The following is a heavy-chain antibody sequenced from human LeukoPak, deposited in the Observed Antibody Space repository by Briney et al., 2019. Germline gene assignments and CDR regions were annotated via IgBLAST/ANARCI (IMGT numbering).Heavy chain of an antibody. J-gene: IGHJ4*02. D-gene: IGHD4-17*01. V-gene: IGHV1-18*01. CDR1: GYSFTTYA. Sequence: ASVKVSCKASGYSFTTYAISWVRQAPGQGLEWMGWISVYNGNTNYAQKLQGRVTMTTDTSTSTAYMELRSLRSDDTAVYYCARVYGDVTPFDYWGQGTLVTVSS. CDR3: ARVYGDVTPFDY. CDR2: ISVYNGNT.